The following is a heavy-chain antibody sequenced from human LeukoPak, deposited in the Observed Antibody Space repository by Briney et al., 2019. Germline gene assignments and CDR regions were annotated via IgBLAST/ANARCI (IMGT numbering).Heavy chain of an antibody. CDR2: INHSGST. Sequence: PSETLSLTCAVYGGSFSGYYWSWIRQPPGRGLEWIGEINHSGSTNYNPSLKSRVTISVDTSKNQFSLKLSSVTAADTAVYYCARGRYRSRCYYGSGSLYYFDYWGQGTLVTVSS. D-gene: IGHD3-10*01. J-gene: IGHJ4*02. V-gene: IGHV4-34*01. CDR1: GGSFSGYY. CDR3: ARGRYRSRCYYGSGSLYYFDY.